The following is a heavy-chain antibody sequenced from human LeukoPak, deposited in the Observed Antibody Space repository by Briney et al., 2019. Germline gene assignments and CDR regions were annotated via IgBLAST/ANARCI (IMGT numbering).Heavy chain of an antibody. D-gene: IGHD2-15*01. J-gene: IGHJ4*02. CDR2: IRSKPSSYTT. CDR1: GFTFSSYT. V-gene: IGHV3-73*01. Sequence: PGGSLRLSCAASGFTFSSYTMNWVRQAPGTGLEWVGLIRSKPSSYTTVYAASVKGRFTIYRDGSMNTAYLQMNSLKAEDTAVYYCIRQECSGGSCSYVDYWGQGTLVSVSS. CDR3: IRQECSGGSCSYVDY.